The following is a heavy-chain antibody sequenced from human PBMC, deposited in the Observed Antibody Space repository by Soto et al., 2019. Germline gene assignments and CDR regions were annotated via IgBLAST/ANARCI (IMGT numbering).Heavy chain of an antibody. D-gene: IGHD3-22*01. J-gene: IGHJ6*02. Sequence: ASVKVSCKASGYTFTSYYMHWVRQAPGQGLEWMGIINPSGGSTSYAQKFQGRVTMTRDTSTSTVYMELSSLRSEDTAVYYCAREGNYYDSSGYYLSYFYYGMDVWGQGTTVTVSS. CDR1: GYTFTSYY. CDR2: INPSGGST. CDR3: AREGNYYDSSGYYLSYFYYGMDV. V-gene: IGHV1-46*01.